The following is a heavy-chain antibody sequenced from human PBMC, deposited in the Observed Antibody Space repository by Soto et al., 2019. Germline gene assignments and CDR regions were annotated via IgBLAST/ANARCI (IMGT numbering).Heavy chain of an antibody. Sequence: VGSLRLSCASSVFTFSSYSMNCVRQSPGKGLEWVSSISSSSSYIYYADSVKGRFTISRDNAKNSLYLQMNSLRAEDTAVYYCAVYGSGRYGMEVWGQGTTVSVS. D-gene: IGHD3-10*01. CDR3: AVYGSGRYGMEV. CDR1: VFTFSSYS. V-gene: IGHV3-21*01. CDR2: ISSSSSYI. J-gene: IGHJ6*01.